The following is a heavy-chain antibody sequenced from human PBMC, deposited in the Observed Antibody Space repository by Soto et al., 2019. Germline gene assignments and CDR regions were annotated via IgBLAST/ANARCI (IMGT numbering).Heavy chain of an antibody. V-gene: IGHV5-10-1*01. CDR3: ARLVTTEDYYYYYGMDV. CDR1: GYSFTSYW. Sequence: PGESLKISCKGSGYSFTSYWISWVRQMPGKGLEWMGRIDPSDSYTNYSPSFQGHVTISADKSISTAYLQWSSLKASDTAMYYCARLVTTEDYYYYYGMDVWAQGTTVTVSS. D-gene: IGHD4-4*01. CDR2: IDPSDSYT. J-gene: IGHJ6*02.